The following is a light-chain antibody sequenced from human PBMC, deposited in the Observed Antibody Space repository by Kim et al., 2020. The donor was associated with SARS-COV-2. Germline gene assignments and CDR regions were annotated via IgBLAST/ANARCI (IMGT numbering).Light chain of an antibody. CDR1: NMGSQT. V-gene: IGLV3-21*04. Sequence: SYELTQPPSESVAPGKTARITCGANNMGSQTKHWYQQKPGQAPVFVIYPNTVRPSGIPERFSGSNSGNTATLTISRAQPGDEADYYCQLWDSSPGLFGGGTQLTVL. CDR3: QLWDSSPGL. CDR2: PNT. J-gene: IGLJ2*01.